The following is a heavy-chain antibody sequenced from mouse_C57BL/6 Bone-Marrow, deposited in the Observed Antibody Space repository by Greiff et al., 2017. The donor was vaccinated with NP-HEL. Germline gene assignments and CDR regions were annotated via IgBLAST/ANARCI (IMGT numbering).Heavy chain of an antibody. D-gene: IGHD1-1*01. Sequence: QVQLQQPGAELVMPGASVKLSCKASGYTFTSYWMHWVKQRPGQGLEWIGEIDPSDSYTNYNQKFKGKSTLTVDKSSSTAYMQLSSLTSEDSAVYYCARMDYYGSSCDYWGQGTTLTVSS. CDR3: ARMDYYGSSCDY. CDR1: GYTFTSYW. CDR2: IDPSDSYT. J-gene: IGHJ2*01. V-gene: IGHV1-69*01.